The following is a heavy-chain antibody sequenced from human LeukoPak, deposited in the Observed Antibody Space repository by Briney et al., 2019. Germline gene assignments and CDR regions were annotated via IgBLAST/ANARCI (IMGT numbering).Heavy chain of an antibody. V-gene: IGHV3-23*01. Sequence: GGSLRLSCAASGFTFTNYALDWVRQAPGKGLEWISVISGGGDSTHYADSVKGRFTISRDNSKNTLYLQMSSLRAEDTAVYYCARDEYKADAYWGQGTLVTVSS. CDR3: ARDEYKADAY. J-gene: IGHJ4*02. CDR1: GFTFTNYA. CDR2: ISGGGDST. D-gene: IGHD2/OR15-2a*01.